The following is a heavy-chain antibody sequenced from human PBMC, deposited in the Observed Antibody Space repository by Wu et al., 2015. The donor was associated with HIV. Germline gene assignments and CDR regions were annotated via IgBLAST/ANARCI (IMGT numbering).Heavy chain of an antibody. Sequence: QVQLVQSGPEVKKPGASVKVSCEASGYIFTAYYIHWVRQAPGQGLEWLGWINTNSGVTKYAQNFQGRVTMTRDTSISTAYMDLSRLRFDDTAVYYCARDFIAASGINYYYYMDVWGKGTTVTVSS. CDR2: INTNSGVT. V-gene: IGHV1-2*02. D-gene: IGHD6-13*01. CDR3: ARDFIAASGINYYYYMDV. J-gene: IGHJ6*03. CDR1: GYIFTAYY.